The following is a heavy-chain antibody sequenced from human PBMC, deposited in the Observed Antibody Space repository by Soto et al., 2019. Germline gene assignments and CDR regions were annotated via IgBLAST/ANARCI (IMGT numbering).Heavy chain of an antibody. CDR3: ASPIAAAGSSRTGFDY. Sequence: QVQLVQSGAEVKKPGSSVKVSCKASGGTFSSYTISWVRQAPGQGLEWMGRIIPILGIANYAQKFQGRVTITADKSTSTAYMELSSLRSEDTAVYYCASPIAAAGSSRTGFDYWGQGTLVTVSS. V-gene: IGHV1-69*02. J-gene: IGHJ4*02. CDR1: GGTFSSYT. D-gene: IGHD6-13*01. CDR2: IIPILGIA.